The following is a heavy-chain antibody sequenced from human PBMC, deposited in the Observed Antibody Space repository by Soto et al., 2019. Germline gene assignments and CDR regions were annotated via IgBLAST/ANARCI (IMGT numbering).Heavy chain of an antibody. V-gene: IGHV3-23*01. CDR2: ILHDETP. J-gene: IGHJ4*02. D-gene: IGHD2-21*01. CDR1: GFTFSTYA. Sequence: GGSLRLSCAASGFTFSTYAMTWVRQAPGRGLEWVSTILHDETPFYTDSVKGRFTISRDNVRGTLYLQMNGMRVEDAALYFCGKDLFPTSGQRFFFESWGQGSLVTVSS. CDR3: GKDLFPTSGQRFFFES.